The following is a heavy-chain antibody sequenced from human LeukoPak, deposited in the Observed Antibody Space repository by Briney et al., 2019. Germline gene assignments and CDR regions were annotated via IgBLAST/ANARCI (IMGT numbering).Heavy chain of an antibody. Sequence: GSLRLSCAASGFTFSSYGMHWVRQAPGKGLEWVAVIWYDGSNKYYADSVKGRFTISRDNSKNTLYLQMNSLRAEDTAVYYCAREALYYYEGHYYFDYWGQGTLVTVSS. D-gene: IGHD3-22*01. CDR2: IWYDGSNK. V-gene: IGHV3-33*01. CDR3: AREALYYYEGHYYFDY. J-gene: IGHJ4*02. CDR1: GFTFSSYG.